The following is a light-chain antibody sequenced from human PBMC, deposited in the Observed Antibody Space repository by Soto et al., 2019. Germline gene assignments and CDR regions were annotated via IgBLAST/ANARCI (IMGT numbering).Light chain of an antibody. V-gene: IGKV3-15*01. CDR2: DTS. Sequence: EIVMRQSPATLSVSPGERVTLSCRASQSVSNNLAWYQQKPGQAPRLLIYDTSTRATGIPVRFSGSGSGTEFTLTISGLLSEDVAVYYCQQYNNWSPYTFGQGTKLEIK. CDR3: QQYNNWSPYT. CDR1: QSVSNN. J-gene: IGKJ2*01.